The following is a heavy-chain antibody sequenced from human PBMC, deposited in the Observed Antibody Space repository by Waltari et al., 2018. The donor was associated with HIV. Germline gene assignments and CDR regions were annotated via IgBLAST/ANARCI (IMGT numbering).Heavy chain of an antibody. CDR2: IYYSGST. CDR1: GGPISSRSYY. CDR3: ARERRPDAFDI. Sequence: QLQLQESGPGLVKPSETLSLTCPVPGGPISSRSYYWGWIRQPPGKGLEWIGSIYYSGSTYYNPSLKSRVTISVDTSKNQFSLKLSSVTAADTAVYYCARERRPDAFDIWGQGTMVTVSS. V-gene: IGHV4-39*02. J-gene: IGHJ3*02.